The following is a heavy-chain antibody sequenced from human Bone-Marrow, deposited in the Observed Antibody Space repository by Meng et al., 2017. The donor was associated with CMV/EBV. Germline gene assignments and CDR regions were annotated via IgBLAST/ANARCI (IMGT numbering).Heavy chain of an antibody. D-gene: IGHD4-23*01. V-gene: IGHV3-20*04. J-gene: IGHJ3*02. Sequence: GGSLRLSCVASGFRFDDYGMTWVRQAPGKGLEWVSGINWNGGSTGYADSVRGRFIISRDNVRKSLFLQMTSLRAGDTAVYYWAREPLSTVGNDAFDIWGQGTMVTVSS. CDR3: AREPLSTVGNDAFDI. CDR1: GFRFDDYG. CDR2: INWNGGST.